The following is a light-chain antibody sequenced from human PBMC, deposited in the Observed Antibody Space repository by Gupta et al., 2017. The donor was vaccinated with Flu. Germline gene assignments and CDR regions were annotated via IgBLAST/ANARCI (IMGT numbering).Light chain of an antibody. CDR3: QQFHNLPQT. CDR2: DAS. Sequence: DIQMTQSPSSLSASVGDRVTIACQASQDIANHLNWYQQKPGQAPKLLIYDASNLKTGVPSRFSGSGSGTDFTFTISRLQPEDLATYYCQQFHNLPQTFGQGTKVEIK. CDR1: QDIANH. J-gene: IGKJ1*01. V-gene: IGKV1-33*01.